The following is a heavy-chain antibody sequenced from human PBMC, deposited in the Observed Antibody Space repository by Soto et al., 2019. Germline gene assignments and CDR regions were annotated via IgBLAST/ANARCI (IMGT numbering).Heavy chain of an antibody. CDR3: ARSSSLRYFDWLFWYGSGMVV. CDR1: GYTLTSYG. CDR2: ISAYNGNT. J-gene: IGHJ6*02. V-gene: IGHV1-18*01. D-gene: IGHD3-9*01. Sequence: ATVKVTCKASGYTLTSYGISWVRQAPGQGLEGMGWISAYNGNTNNAQKLQGRVTMTTDTSTSTAYMELRSLRSDDTAVYYCARSSSLRYFDWLFWYGSGMVVWG.